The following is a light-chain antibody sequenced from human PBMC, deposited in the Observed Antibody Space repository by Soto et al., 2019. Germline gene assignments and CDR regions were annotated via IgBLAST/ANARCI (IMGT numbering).Light chain of an antibody. CDR2: DVT. CDR1: TSDVGGYYH. V-gene: IGLV2-14*03. Sequence: QSVLTQPASVSGSPGQSITISCTGTTSDVGGYYHVSWYQQHPGKAPKLIIYDVTVRPSGISRRFSGSKSDNTASLAVSGLQPEDEADYYCSSYTNKDTLLFGGGTKLTVL. J-gene: IGLJ3*02. CDR3: SSYTNKDTLL.